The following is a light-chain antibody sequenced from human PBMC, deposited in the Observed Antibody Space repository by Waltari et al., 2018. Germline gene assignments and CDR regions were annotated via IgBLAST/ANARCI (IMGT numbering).Light chain of an antibody. J-gene: IGKJ3*01. Sequence: TCRASQSISSWLAWYQQKPGKAPKLLIYKASSLESGVPSRFSGSGSGTEFTITISSLQPDDFATYYCQQYNNYPFTFGPGTKVDIK. V-gene: IGKV1-5*03. CDR1: QSISSW. CDR2: KAS. CDR3: QQYNNYPFT.